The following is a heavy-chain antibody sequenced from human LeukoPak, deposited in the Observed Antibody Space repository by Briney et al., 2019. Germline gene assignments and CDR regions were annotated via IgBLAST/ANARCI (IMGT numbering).Heavy chain of an antibody. CDR3: VSDWDGY. Sequence: GGSLRLSCAASGFTFTTYTMHWVRQAPGKRLEWVAVISFDGTNKYYTDSVKGRFTISRDNFNNMLYLQMNSLRAEDSAVYYCVSDWDGYWGQGTLVTVSS. CDR2: ISFDGTNK. D-gene: IGHD1-26*01. CDR1: GFTFTTYT. J-gene: IGHJ4*02. V-gene: IGHV3-30*03.